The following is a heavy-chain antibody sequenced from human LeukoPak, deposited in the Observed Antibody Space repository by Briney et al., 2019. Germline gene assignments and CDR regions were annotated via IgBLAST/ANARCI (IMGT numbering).Heavy chain of an antibody. CDR3: ASCSVRGGTYYSYYYGMDV. CDR1: GGTFSSYA. V-gene: IGHV1-69*06. D-gene: IGHD3-10*01. J-gene: IGHJ6*04. CDR2: IIPIFGTA. Sequence: SVKVSCKASGGTFSSYAISWVRQAPGQGLEWMGGIIPIFGTANYAQKFQGRVTITADKSTSTAYMELSSLRSEDTAVYYCASCSVRGGTYYSYYYGMDVWGKGTTVTVSS.